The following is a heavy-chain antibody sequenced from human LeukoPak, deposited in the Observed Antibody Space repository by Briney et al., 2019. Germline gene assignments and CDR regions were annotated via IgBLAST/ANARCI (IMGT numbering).Heavy chain of an antibody. V-gene: IGHV3-20*01. CDR2: INWNGGST. CDR3: ARVPGDYYDSSGYYYRAFDI. CDR1: GFTFDDYG. J-gene: IGHJ3*02. D-gene: IGHD3-22*01. Sequence: PGGSLRLSCAASGFTFDDYGMSWVRQAPGKGLEWVSGINWNGGSTGYADSVKGRFTISRDNAKNSLYLQMNSLRAEDTALYHCARVPGDYYDSSGYYYRAFDIWGQGTMVTVSS.